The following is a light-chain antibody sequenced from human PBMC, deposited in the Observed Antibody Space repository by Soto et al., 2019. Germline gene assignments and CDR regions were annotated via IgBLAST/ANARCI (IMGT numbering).Light chain of an antibody. Sequence: QSVLTQPPSASGSPGQSVTISCTGTSSDVGGFNYVSWYQQHPGKAPKLMIYEVSKRPSGVPDRFSGSKSGNTASLTVSGLQADDEAYYYCSSYAGSNNWVFGGGTKVTVL. V-gene: IGLV2-8*01. CDR3: SSYAGSNNWV. CDR1: SSDVGGFNY. CDR2: EVS. J-gene: IGLJ3*02.